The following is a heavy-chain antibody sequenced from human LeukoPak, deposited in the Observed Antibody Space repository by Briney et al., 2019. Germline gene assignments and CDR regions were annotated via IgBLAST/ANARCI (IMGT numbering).Heavy chain of an antibody. V-gene: IGHV4-61*02. CDR3: ARDRIAAVVKHNWFDP. CDR2: IYTSGST. Sequence: SQTLSLNCTVSGGSISSGSYYWSWIRQPAGKGLEWIGRIYTSGSTNYNPSLKSRVTISVDTSKNQFSQKLSSVTAADTAVYYCARDRIAAVVKHNWFDPWGQGTLVTVSS. CDR1: GGSISSGSYY. D-gene: IGHD6-13*01. J-gene: IGHJ5*02.